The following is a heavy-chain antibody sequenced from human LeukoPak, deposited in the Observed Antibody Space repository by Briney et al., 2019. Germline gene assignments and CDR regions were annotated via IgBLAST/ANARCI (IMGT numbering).Heavy chain of an antibody. CDR1: GYTFTAYY. J-gene: IGHJ4*02. CDR3: ARGGGGGNGYYYY. CDR2: INPRGGTT. Sequence: ASVKVSCKASGYTFTAYYMHWVRQAPGQGLEWMGIINPRGGTTSYAQQFQGRVTMTRDTPTNTVSMELSSLRSEDTAVYYCARGGGGGNGYYYYWGQGTLVTVSS. V-gene: IGHV1-46*01. D-gene: IGHD3-22*01.